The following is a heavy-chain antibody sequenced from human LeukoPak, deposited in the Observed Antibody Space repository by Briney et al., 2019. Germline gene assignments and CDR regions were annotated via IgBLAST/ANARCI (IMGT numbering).Heavy chain of an antibody. CDR2: IYCTGST. V-gene: IGHV4-59*12. D-gene: IGHD4-17*01. J-gene: IGHJ4*02. CDR3: ARMAYGDYVLDY. CDR1: GGSISSYY. Sequence: SETLSLTCTVSGGSISSYYWSWIRQPPGKGLEWIGYIYCTGSTNYNPSLKSRVTISVDTSKNQFSLRVSSVTAADTAVYYCARMAYGDYVLDYWGQGTLVTVSS.